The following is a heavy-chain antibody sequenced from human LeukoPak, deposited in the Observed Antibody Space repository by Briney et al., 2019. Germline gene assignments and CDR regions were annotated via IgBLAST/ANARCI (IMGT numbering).Heavy chain of an antibody. CDR1: GGSISSYY. CDR3: ARGMQRGDIVVVPAAMGFGAFDI. V-gene: IGHV4-59*01. D-gene: IGHD2-2*01. Sequence: SETLSLTCTLSGGSISSYYWSWIRQPPGKGLEWIGYIYYSGSTNYNPSLKSRVTISVDTSKNQFSLKLSSVTAADTAVYYCARGMQRGDIVVVPAAMGFGAFDIWGQGTMVTVSS. CDR2: IYYSGST. J-gene: IGHJ3*02.